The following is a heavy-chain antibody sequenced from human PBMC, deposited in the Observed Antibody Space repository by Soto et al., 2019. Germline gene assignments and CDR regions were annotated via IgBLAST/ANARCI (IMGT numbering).Heavy chain of an antibody. V-gene: IGHV4-31*03. D-gene: IGHD5-18*01. CDR3: ARGGHSFGFYFYYYMDV. CDR2: IYYSGRT. Sequence: QVQLQESGPGLVKPSQTLSLTCTVSGDSINSDGYYWNWIRQHPGKGLEWIGYIYYSGRTYYNPSRKSRITMSLDTSQNLFSLELSSVTAADTAVYYCARGGHSFGFYFYYYMDVWGKGTTVTVSS. J-gene: IGHJ6*03. CDR1: GDSINSDGYY.